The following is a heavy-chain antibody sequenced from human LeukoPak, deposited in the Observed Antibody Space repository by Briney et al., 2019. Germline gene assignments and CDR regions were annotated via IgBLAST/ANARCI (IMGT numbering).Heavy chain of an antibody. CDR2: INPNSGGT. CDR3: ARDRGDYSKSG. Sequence: ASVKVSCKASGYTFTCYYMHRVRQAPGQGLEWMGWINPNSGGTNYAQKFQGRVTMTRDTSISTAYMELSRLRSDDTAVYYCARDRGDYSKSGWGQGTLVTVSS. V-gene: IGHV1-2*02. D-gene: IGHD4-11*01. J-gene: IGHJ4*02. CDR1: GYTFTCYY.